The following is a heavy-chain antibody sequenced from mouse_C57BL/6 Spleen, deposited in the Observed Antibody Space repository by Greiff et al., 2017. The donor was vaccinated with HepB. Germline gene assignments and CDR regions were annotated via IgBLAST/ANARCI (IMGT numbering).Heavy chain of an antibody. J-gene: IGHJ1*03. CDR3: ARTPYYYGSSYRYFDV. V-gene: IGHV1-9*01. Sequence: QVQLQQSGAELMKPGASVKLSCKATGYTFTGYWIEWVKQRPGHGLEWIGEILPGSGSTNYNEKFKGKATFTADTSSNTAYMQLSSLTTEDSAIYYCARTPYYYGSSYRYFDVWGTGTTVTVSS. CDR1: GYTFTGYW. CDR2: ILPGSGST. D-gene: IGHD1-1*01.